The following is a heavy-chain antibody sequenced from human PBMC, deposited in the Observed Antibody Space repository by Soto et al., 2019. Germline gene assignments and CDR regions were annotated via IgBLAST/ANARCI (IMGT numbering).Heavy chain of an antibody. Sequence: PSETLSLTCAVYGGSFSGYYWSWIRQPPGKGLEWIGEINHSGSTNYNPSLKSRVTISVDTSKNQFSLKLSSVTAADTAVYYCAREPRITGTLSYYFDYWGQGTLVTVS. CDR2: INHSGST. CDR3: AREPRITGTLSYYFDY. CDR1: GGSFSGYY. J-gene: IGHJ4*02. V-gene: IGHV4-34*01. D-gene: IGHD1-20*01.